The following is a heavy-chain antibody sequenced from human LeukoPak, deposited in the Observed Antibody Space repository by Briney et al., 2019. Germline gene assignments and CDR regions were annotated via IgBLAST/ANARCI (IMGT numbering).Heavy chain of an antibody. CDR2: IIPIFGTA. V-gene: IGHV1-69*13. J-gene: IGHJ4*02. D-gene: IGHD3-16*02. CDR3: ARARRARLGELSLSFDY. Sequence: ASVKVSCKASGGTFSSYAISWVRQAPGQGLEWMGGIIPIFGTANYAQKFQGRVTITADESTSTAYMELSSLRSEDTAVYYCARARRARLGELSLSFDYWGQGTLVTVSS. CDR1: GGTFSSYA.